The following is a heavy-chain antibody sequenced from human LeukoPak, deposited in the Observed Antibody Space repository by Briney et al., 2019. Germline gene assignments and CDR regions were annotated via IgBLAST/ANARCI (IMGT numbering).Heavy chain of an antibody. Sequence: SVKVSCKASGGTFSSYAISWVRQAPGQGLEWMGGIIPIFGTANYAQKFQGSVTITADESTSTAYMELSSLRSEDTAVYYCARLGPFYDSSSYGDYNWFDPWGQGTLVTVSS. CDR1: GGTFSSYA. CDR2: IIPIFGTA. V-gene: IGHV1-69*13. J-gene: IGHJ5*02. D-gene: IGHD3-22*01. CDR3: ARLGPFYDSSSYGDYNWFDP.